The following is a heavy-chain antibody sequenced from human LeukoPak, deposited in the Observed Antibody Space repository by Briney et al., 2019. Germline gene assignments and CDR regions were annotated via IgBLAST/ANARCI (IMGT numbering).Heavy chain of an antibody. CDR3: ARHEQWLVRAFDV. D-gene: IGHD6-19*01. J-gene: IGHJ3*01. Sequence: SETLSLTCAVYGGSFSGYYWSWIRQPPGKGLEWIGEINHSGSTNYNPSLKSRVTISVDTSKNQFSLKLSSVTAADTAVYYCARHEQWLVRAFDVWGQGTMVTVSS. CDR1: GGSFSGYY. CDR2: INHSGST. V-gene: IGHV4-34*01.